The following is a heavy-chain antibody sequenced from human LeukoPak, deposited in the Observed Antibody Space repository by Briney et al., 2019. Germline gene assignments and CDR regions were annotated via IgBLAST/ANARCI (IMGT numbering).Heavy chain of an antibody. CDR3: AAEAPQYDSAFYL. CDR2: IVVGSGNT. D-gene: IGHD3-3*01. J-gene: IGHJ4*02. CDR1: GFTFTSSA. Sequence: SVKVSCKGSGFTFTSSAVQWGRQARGQRLEWIGWIVVGSGNTNYAQKFQERVTITRDMSTSTAYMELSSLRSEDTAVYYCAAEAPQYDSAFYLWGQGTLVTVSS. V-gene: IGHV1-58*01.